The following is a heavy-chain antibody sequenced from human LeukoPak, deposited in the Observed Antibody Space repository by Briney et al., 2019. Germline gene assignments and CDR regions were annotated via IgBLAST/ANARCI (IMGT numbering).Heavy chain of an antibody. J-gene: IGHJ3*02. CDR1: GGSFSGYY. CDR3: ARQFKRLDAFDI. V-gene: IGHV4-34*01. CDR2: INHSGST. D-gene: IGHD5-24*01. Sequence: SETLSLTCAVYGGSFSGYYWSWIRQPPGKGLEWIGEINHSGSTNYNPSLKSRVTISVDTSKNQFSLKLSSVTAADTAVYYCARQFKRLDAFDIWGQGTMVTVSS.